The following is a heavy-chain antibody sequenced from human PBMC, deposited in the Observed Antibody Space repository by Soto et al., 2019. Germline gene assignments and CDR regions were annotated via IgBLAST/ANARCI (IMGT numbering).Heavy chain of an antibody. D-gene: IGHD2-21*02. CDR3: ARADCSPHYYYYYGMDV. CDR1: GFTFSSYA. Sequence: GGSLRLSCAASGFTFSSYAMHWVRQAPGKGLEWVAVISYDGSNKYYADSVKGRFTISRDNSKNTLYLQMNSLRAGDTAVYYSARADCSPHYYYYYGMDVWGQGTTVTVAS. V-gene: IGHV3-30-3*01. CDR2: ISYDGSNK. J-gene: IGHJ6*02.